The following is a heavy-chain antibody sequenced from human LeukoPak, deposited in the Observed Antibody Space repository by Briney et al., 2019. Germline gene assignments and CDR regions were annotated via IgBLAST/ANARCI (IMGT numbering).Heavy chain of an antibody. CDR2: ISAYNGNT. Sequence: ASVKVSCKASGYTFTRYGISWVRQAPGQGLEWMGWISAYNGNTNYAQKLQGRVTITTDTSTSTAYMELRSLRSDDTAVYYCAKDPQPGGGYWFDPWGQGTLVTVSS. J-gene: IGHJ5*02. D-gene: IGHD3-10*01. V-gene: IGHV1-18*01. CDR3: AKDPQPGGGYWFDP. CDR1: GYTFTRYG.